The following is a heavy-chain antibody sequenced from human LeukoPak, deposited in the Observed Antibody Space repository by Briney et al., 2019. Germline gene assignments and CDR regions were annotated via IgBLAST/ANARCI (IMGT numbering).Heavy chain of an antibody. D-gene: IGHD6-13*01. CDR2: FDPEDGET. J-gene: IGHJ6*03. Sequence: GASVKVSCKVSGYTLTELSMHWVRQAPGKGLEWMGGFDPEDGETIYAQKFQGRVTITRDTSASTAYMELSSLRSEDTAVYYCARAPIAAAGNYYYYYMDVWGKGTTVTISS. CDR3: ARAPIAAAGNYYYYYMDV. V-gene: IGHV1-24*01. CDR1: GYTLTELS.